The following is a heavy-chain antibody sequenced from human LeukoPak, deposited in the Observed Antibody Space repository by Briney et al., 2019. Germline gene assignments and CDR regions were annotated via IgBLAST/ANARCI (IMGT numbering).Heavy chain of an antibody. D-gene: IGHD6-6*01. V-gene: IGHV4-30-2*01. CDR1: GGSISSGGYY. CDR2: IYHSGST. J-gene: IGHJ4*02. CDR3: AREPLEYSSSSAFDY. Sequence: SQTLSLTCTVSGGSISSGGYYWSWIRQPPGKGLEWIGYIYHSGSTYYNPSLKSRVTISVDPSKNQFSLKLSSVTAADTAVYYCAREPLEYSSSSAFDYWGQGTLVTVSS.